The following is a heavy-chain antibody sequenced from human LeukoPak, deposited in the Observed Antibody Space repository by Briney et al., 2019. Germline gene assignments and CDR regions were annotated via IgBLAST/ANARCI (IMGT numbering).Heavy chain of an antibody. CDR1: AYSMSSGYY. J-gene: IGHJ4*02. CDR3: ARVGFGSSSRGTAFDY. CDR2: IYHSGST. Sequence: SETLSLTCTVSAYSMSSGYYWGWIRQSPGKGLEWIGSIYHSGSTYYNPSLKSRVTISVDTSKNQFSLKLSSVTAADTAVYYCARVGFGSSSRGTAFDYWGQGTLVTVSS. V-gene: IGHV4-38-2*02. D-gene: IGHD6-13*01.